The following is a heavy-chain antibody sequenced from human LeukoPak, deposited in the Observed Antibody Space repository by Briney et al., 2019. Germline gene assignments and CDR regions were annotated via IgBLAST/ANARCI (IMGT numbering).Heavy chain of an antibody. CDR2: ISSSGSTI. Sequence: GGTLRLSCAASGFTFSSYEINWVRQAPGKGLEWVSYISSSGSTIYYADSVKGRFTISRDNAKNSLYLQMNSLRAEDTAVYYCAELGITMIGGVWGKGTTVTISS. CDR3: AELGITMIGGV. V-gene: IGHV3-48*03. CDR1: GFTFSSYE. J-gene: IGHJ6*04. D-gene: IGHD3-10*02.